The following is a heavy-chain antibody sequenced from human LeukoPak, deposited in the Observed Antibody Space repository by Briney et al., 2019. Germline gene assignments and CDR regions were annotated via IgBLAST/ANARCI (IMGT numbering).Heavy chain of an antibody. CDR1: GGSISSSSYY. V-gene: IGHV4-39*01. J-gene: IGHJ4*02. CDR2: IYYSGST. Sequence: SETLSLTCTVSGGSISSSSYYWGWIRQPPEKGLEWIGSIYYSGSTYYNPSLKSRVTISVDTSKNQFSLKLSSVTAADTAVYYCARHVVDTAMNWGQGTLVTVSS. D-gene: IGHD5-18*01. CDR3: ARHVVDTAMN.